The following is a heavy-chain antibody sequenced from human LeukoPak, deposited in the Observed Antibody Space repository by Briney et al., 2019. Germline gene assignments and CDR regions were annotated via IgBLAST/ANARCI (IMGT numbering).Heavy chain of an antibody. CDR1: GGSIRSYY. CDR2: IYYSGST. Sequence: SETLSLTCTVSGGSIRSYYWSWIRQPPGKGLEWIGYIYYSGSTNYNPSLKSRVTISVDTSKNQFPLKLTSVTAADTAVYYCASMYSSGWYYFDYWGQGTLVTVSS. V-gene: IGHV4-59*01. CDR3: ASMYSSGWYYFDY. D-gene: IGHD6-19*01. J-gene: IGHJ4*02.